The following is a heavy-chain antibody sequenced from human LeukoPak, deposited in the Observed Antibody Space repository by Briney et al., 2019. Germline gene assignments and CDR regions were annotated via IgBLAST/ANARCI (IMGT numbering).Heavy chain of an antibody. CDR1: GGTFSSYA. V-gene: IGHV1-69*13. CDR2: IIPIFGTA. J-gene: IGHJ4*02. Sequence: VASVKVSCKASGGTFSSYAISWVRQAPGQGLEWMGGIIPIFGTANYAQKFQGRVTITADESTSTAYMELSSLRSQDTAVYYCARERCPPGYDRRAHFDCWGQGTLVTVSS. D-gene: IGHD3-22*01. CDR3: ARERCPPGYDRRAHFDC.